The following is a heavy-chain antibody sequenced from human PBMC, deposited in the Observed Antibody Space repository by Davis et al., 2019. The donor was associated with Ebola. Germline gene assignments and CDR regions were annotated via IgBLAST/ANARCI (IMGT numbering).Heavy chain of an antibody. D-gene: IGHD3-22*01. CDR3: ARRRGPYYYDSSGHIAGYYFDY. CDR1: GYSFTSYW. J-gene: IGHJ4*02. CDR2: IDPSDSYT. Sequence: GESLKISCKGSGYSFTSYWISWVRQMPGKGLEWMGRIDPSDSYTNYSPSFQGHVTISADKSISTAYLQWGSLKASDTAMSYCARRRGPYYYDSSGHIAGYYFDYWGQGTLGTVSS. V-gene: IGHV5-10-1*01.